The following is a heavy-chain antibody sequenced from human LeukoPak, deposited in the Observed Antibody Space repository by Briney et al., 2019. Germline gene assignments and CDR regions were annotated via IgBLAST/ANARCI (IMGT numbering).Heavy chain of an antibody. CDR1: GFTFSSYA. CDR3: ARDPPGGAYDFWSGYFDY. CDR2: ISYGGSNK. J-gene: IGHJ4*02. D-gene: IGHD3-3*01. Sequence: GGSLRLSCAASGFTFSSYAMHWVRQAPGKGLEWVAVISYGGSNKYYADSVKGRFTISRDNSKNTLYLQMNSLRAEDTAVYYCARDPPGGAYDFWSGYFDYWGQGTLVTVSS. V-gene: IGHV3-30-3*01.